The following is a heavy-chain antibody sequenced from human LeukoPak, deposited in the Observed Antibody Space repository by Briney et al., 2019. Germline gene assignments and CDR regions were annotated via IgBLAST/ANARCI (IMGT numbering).Heavy chain of an antibody. D-gene: IGHD4-17*01. V-gene: IGHV3-23*01. CDR3: AKGGASVTRYVDY. Sequence: GGSLRLSCAASGFTFSNYVMSWVRQSQGRGLEWVSSISGTAGHTYYADSVKGRFTISRDNSKNTLYLQMNSLRPEDTAVYYCAKGGASVTRYVDYWGQGTLVTVSS. CDR1: GFTFSNYV. J-gene: IGHJ4*02. CDR2: ISGTAGHT.